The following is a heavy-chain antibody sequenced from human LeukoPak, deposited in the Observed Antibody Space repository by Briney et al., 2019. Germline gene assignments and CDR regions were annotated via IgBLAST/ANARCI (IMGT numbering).Heavy chain of an antibody. CDR2: IYHSGST. Sequence: SETLSLTCAVSGYSISSGYYWGWIRQPPGKGLEWIGSIYHSGSTYYNPSLKSRVTISVDTSKNQFSLKLSSVTAADTAVYYCARAAPRSWDSSGYYRPWGQGTLVTVSS. J-gene: IGHJ5*02. D-gene: IGHD3-22*01. CDR3: ARAAPRSWDSSGYYRP. CDR1: GYSISSGYY. V-gene: IGHV4-38-2*01.